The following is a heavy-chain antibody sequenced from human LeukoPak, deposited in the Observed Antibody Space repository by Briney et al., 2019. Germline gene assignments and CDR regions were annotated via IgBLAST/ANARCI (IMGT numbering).Heavy chain of an antibody. D-gene: IGHD5-18*01. CDR3: AKAEDTAMVDY. CDR2: ISYDGSNK. CDR1: GFTFSSYG. V-gene: IGHV3-30*18. Sequence: GRSLRLSCAAPGFTFSSYGMHWVRQAPGKGLEWVAVISYDGSNKYYADSVKGRFTISRDNSKNTLYLQMNSLRAEDTAVYYRAKAEDTAMVDYWGQGTLVTVSS. J-gene: IGHJ4*02.